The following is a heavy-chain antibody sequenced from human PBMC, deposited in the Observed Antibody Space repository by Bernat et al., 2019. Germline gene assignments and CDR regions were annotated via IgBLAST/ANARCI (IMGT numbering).Heavy chain of an antibody. CDR3: ASHDEYCTNGVCYHY. D-gene: IGHD2-8*01. V-gene: IGHV1-69*04. CDR2: IIPILGIA. Sequence: QVQLGQSGAEVKKPGSSVKVSCKASGGTFSSYASSWVRQAAGQGLEWMGRIIPILGIANYAQKFQGRVTITADKSTSTAYMELSSLISEDTAVYYCASHDEYCTNGVCYHYWGQGTLVTVSS. CDR1: GGTFSSYA. J-gene: IGHJ4*02.